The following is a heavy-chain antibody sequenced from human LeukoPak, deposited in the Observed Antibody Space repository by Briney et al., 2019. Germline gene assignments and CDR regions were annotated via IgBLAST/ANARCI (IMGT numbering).Heavy chain of an antibody. CDR3: ARDSSGYPPPLFDP. CDR2: IYYCGST. D-gene: IGHD3-22*01. CDR1: GGSISSYY. J-gene: IGHJ5*02. V-gene: IGHV4-59*12. Sequence: PSETLSLTCTVSGGSISSYYWSWIRQPPGKGLEWIGYIYYCGSTNYNPSLKSRVTIPVDTSKNQFSLKLSSVTAADTAVYYCARDSSGYPPPLFDPWGQGTLVTVSS.